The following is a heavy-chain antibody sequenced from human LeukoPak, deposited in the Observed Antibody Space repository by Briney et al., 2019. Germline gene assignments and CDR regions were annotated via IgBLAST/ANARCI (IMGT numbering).Heavy chain of an antibody. CDR3: ASRYSSSSPYYYGMDV. CDR1: GYTFTGYY. V-gene: IGHV1-2*02. Sequence: APVKVSCKASGYTFTGYYMHGVRQAPGQGLEWMGWINPNSGGTNYAQKFQGRVTMTRDTSSSTAYMELSRLRSDDTAVYYCASRYSSSSPYYYGMDVWGQGTTVTVSS. CDR2: INPNSGGT. D-gene: IGHD6-6*01. J-gene: IGHJ6*02.